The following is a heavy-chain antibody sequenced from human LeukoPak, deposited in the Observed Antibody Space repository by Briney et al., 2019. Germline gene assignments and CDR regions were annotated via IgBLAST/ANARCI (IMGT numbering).Heavy chain of an antibody. V-gene: IGHV3-11*04. J-gene: IGHJ4*01. CDR3: ARDGTAAGLYFDL. CDR2: ISSSGSTI. CDR1: GFTFSDYY. Sequence: GSLRLSCAASGFTFSDYYMSWIRQAPGKGLEWVSYISSSGSTIYYADSVQGRFTISRDNAKNSLYLQMSSLRAEDTAVYYCARDGTAAGLYFDLWGQGTRVTVSS. D-gene: IGHD6-13*01.